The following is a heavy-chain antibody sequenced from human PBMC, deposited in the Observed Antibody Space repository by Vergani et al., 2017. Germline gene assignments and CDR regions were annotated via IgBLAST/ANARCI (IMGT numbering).Heavy chain of an antibody. D-gene: IGHD2-2*01. Sequence: QLLESGGGLIQPGGSLRLSCAASGFTFNSYAMTWVRQAPGKGLEWVSVINNNGGSTYYANSGKGRFTISRDNSKNTLYLQMTDLRAEDTATYYCAKVCGSTSCPYGGGAFDVWGHGTMVTVSS. J-gene: IGHJ3*01. V-gene: IGHV3-23*01. CDR3: AKVCGSTSCPYGGGAFDV. CDR1: GFTFNSYA. CDR2: INNNGGST.